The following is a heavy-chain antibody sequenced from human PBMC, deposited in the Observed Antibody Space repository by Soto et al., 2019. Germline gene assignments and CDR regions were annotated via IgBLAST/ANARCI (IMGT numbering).Heavy chain of an antibody. CDR2: MSPNGGNT. V-gene: IGHV1-8*01. Sequence: QVQLVQSGAEVKKPGASVKVSCKASGYTFTSYDINWVRQATGQGLEWMGWMSPNGGNTGYAQKFQGRVTMTMNTAISKAYMEVSSLRSEGTAVYYWAVGLGYGMDVWGQGTTVTVSS. CDR3: AVGLGYGMDV. J-gene: IGHJ6*02. CDR1: GYTFTSYD.